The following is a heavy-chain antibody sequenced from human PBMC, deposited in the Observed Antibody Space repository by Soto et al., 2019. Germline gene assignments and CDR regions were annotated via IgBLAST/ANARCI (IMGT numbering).Heavy chain of an antibody. Sequence: RLPCAAPAFTFSSYDMYWVRQATGKGLEWVSAIGTAGDTYYPGSVKGRFTISRDNAKNSLYLQMNSLRAEDTACYYCVRGGSLNFDYWGQGTLVTVSP. V-gene: IGHV3-13*04. J-gene: IGHJ4*02. CDR3: VRGGSLNFDY. CDR1: AFTFSSYD. CDR2: IGTAGDT. D-gene: IGHD1-26*01.